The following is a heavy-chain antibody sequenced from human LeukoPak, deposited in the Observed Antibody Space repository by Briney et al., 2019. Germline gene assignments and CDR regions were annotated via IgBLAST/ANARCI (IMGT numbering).Heavy chain of an antibody. V-gene: IGHV3-64*01. CDR3: ARATGYCSRTSCYFDS. CDR1: GFTFIDYA. Sequence: GGSLRLSCAASGFTFIDYAIHWVRQAPGKGLEYVSAISVGGDITYFANSVKGRFSASRDNAKNTVRLQLGSVRADDMAVYYCARATGYCSRTSCYFDSWGPGTLVTVSS. J-gene: IGHJ4*02. CDR2: ISVGGDIT. D-gene: IGHD2-2*01.